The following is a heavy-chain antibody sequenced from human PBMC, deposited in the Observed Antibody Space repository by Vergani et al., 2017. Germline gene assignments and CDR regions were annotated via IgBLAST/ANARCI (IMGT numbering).Heavy chain of an antibody. CDR2: ISSSSSYI. J-gene: IGHJ4*02. CDR1: GFTFSSYS. CDR3: TSIAARCY. Sequence: EVQLVESGGGLVQPGGSLRPSCAASGFTFSSYSMNWVRQAPGKGLEWVSSISSSSSYIYYADSVKGRFTISRDDSKSIAYLQMNSLKTEDTAVYYCTSIAARCYWGQGTLVTVSS. V-gene: IGHV3-21*03. D-gene: IGHD6-6*01.